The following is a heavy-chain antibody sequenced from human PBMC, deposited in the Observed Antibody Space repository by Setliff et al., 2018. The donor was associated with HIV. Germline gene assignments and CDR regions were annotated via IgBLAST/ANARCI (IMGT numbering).Heavy chain of an antibody. CDR1: GFTFSSYG. V-gene: IGHV3-30*02. CDR3: AKDSEAVAVKYYYMDV. CDR2: IWFDGSKT. Sequence: GGSLRLSCAASGFTFSSYGMHWVRQAPGKGLEWAAFIWFDGSKTYYADSVQGRFTISRDTPNHMVYLQMNSLKAEDTALYYCAKDSEAVAVKYYYMDVWGRGTTVTVSS. D-gene: IGHD6-19*01. J-gene: IGHJ6*03.